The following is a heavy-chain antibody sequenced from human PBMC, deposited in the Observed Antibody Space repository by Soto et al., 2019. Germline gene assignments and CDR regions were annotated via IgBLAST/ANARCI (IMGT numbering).Heavy chain of an antibody. Sequence: PGGSLRLSCVASGFIFSDYAMTWIRQAPGKGLEWVATISATGGNIEYRESLKGRFTISRDNSKKMVYLQINGLTADDTAVYYCAKVAGGLGYFDLWGRGTLVT. V-gene: IGHV3-23*01. CDR1: GFIFSDYA. J-gene: IGHJ2*01. CDR2: ISATGGNI. D-gene: IGHD3-16*01. CDR3: AKVAGGLGYFDL.